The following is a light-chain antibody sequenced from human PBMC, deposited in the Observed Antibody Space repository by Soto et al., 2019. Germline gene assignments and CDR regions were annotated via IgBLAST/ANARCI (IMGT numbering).Light chain of an antibody. V-gene: IGLV2-23*01. J-gene: IGLJ7*01. Sequence: ALTQPASVSGSPGQSITISCTGTSSDVGSYNLVSWYQQHPGKAPKLMIYEGSKRPSGVSNRFSGSKSGNTASLTISGLQAEDEADYYCCSYAGSSAWVFGGGTQLTVL. CDR2: EGS. CDR3: CSYAGSSAWV. CDR1: SSDVGSYNL.